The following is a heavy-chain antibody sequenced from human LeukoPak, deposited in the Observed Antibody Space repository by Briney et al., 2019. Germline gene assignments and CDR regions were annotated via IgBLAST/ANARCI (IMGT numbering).Heavy chain of an antibody. J-gene: IGHJ4*02. CDR3: ARDLAAAV. CDR1: GGTFSSYD. D-gene: IGHD6-13*01. CDR2: IMPMFGKA. V-gene: IGHV1-69*06. Sequence: GASVKVSCKASGGTFSSYDISWVRQAPGQGLEWMGGIMPMFGKANYAQKFQGRVTTTADKATSTAYMELSSLRAEDTAVYYCARDLAAAVWGQGTLVTVSS.